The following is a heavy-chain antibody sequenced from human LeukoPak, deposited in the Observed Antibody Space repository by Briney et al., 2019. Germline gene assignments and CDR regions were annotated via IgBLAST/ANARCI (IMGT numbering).Heavy chain of an antibody. CDR3: ARGVGGYCSGGSCYSGPNWFDP. CDR2: IYHSGST. Sequence: PSETLSLTCTVSGYSISSGYYWARIRQPPGKGLEWIGSIYHSGSTYYNPSLKSRVTISVDTSKNQFSLKLSSVTAADTAVYYCARGVGGYCSGGSCYSGPNWFDPWGQGTLVTVSS. J-gene: IGHJ5*02. CDR1: GYSISSGYY. V-gene: IGHV4-38-2*02. D-gene: IGHD2-15*01.